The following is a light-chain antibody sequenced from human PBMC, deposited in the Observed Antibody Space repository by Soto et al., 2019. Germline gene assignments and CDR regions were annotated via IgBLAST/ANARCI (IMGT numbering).Light chain of an antibody. V-gene: IGKV1-27*01. J-gene: IGKJ4*01. Sequence: DIQMTQSPSSLSASVGDRVTITCRASQAITNNLAWYQHTPGTSPNLLIYAATTLQSGVPSRFSGSGAGTDFTLTISSLQPEDVATYFCQVYNNAPPLTLGGGTKVEIK. CDR2: AAT. CDR3: QVYNNAPPLT. CDR1: QAITNN.